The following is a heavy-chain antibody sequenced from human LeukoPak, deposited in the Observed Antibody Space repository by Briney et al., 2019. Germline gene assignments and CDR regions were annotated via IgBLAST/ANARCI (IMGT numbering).Heavy chain of an antibody. Sequence: SETLSLTCTVSGGSISSYYWSWIRQPPGKGLEWIGYIYYSGSTNYNPSLKSRVTISVDTSKNQFSLKLSSVTAADTAIYYCARDRGGSYYDSSGSVTNIWGQGTMVTVSS. CDR2: IYYSGST. CDR1: GGSISSYY. D-gene: IGHD3-22*01. J-gene: IGHJ3*02. V-gene: IGHV4-59*01. CDR3: ARDRGGSYYDSSGSVTNI.